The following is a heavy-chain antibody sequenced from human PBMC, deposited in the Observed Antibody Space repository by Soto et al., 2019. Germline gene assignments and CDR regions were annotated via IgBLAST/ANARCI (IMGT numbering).Heavy chain of an antibody. J-gene: IGHJ6*03. V-gene: IGHV1-24*01. CDR2: FDPEDGET. CDR3: ATKGYCSSTSCSQDYYYYMYV. Sequence: ASVKVSCKVSGYTLTELSMHWVRQAPGKGLEWMGGFDPEDGETIYAQKFQGRVTMTEDTSTDTAYMELSSLRSEDTAVYYCATKGYCSSTSCSQDYYYYMYVWGKGTTVTVSS. D-gene: IGHD2-2*01. CDR1: GYTLTELS.